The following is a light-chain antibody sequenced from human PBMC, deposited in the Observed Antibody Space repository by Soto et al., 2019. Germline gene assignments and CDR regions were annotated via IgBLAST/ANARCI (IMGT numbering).Light chain of an antibody. J-gene: IGKJ5*01. CDR3: QQYYSAPLT. V-gene: IGKV4-1*01. Sequence: DIVMTQSPESLAVSLGERATINCKSSQSVLYRSNNKNNLAWYQQKPGQPPQLLIYWASTRESGVPDRFSGSGSGTDFTLTISSLQAEDVAVYYCQQYYSAPLTFGQGTRLDIK. CDR2: WAS. CDR1: QSVLYRSNNKNN.